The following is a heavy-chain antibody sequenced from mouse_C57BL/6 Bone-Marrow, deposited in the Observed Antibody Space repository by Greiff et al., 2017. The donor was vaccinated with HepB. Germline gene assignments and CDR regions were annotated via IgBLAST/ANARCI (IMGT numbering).Heavy chain of an antibody. CDR3: ARWYGAWFAY. Sequence: VQLQQPGAELVKPGASVKLSCKASGYTFTSYWMQWVKQRPGQGLEWIGEIDPSDSYTNYNPKFKGKATLTVDTSSSTAYMQLSSLTSEDSAVYYCARWYGAWFAYWGQGTLVTVSA. CDR2: IDPSDSYT. J-gene: IGHJ3*01. D-gene: IGHD1-2*01. CDR1: GYTFTSYW. V-gene: IGHV1-50*01.